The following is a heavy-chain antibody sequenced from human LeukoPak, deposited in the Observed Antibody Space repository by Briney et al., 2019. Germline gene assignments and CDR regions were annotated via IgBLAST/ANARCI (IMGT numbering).Heavy chain of an antibody. CDR2: ISSSSSYI. V-gene: IGHV3-21*01. Sequence: GGSLRLSCAASGFTFSAYRMNWVRQAPGKGLEWVSYISSSSSYINYADSVKGRFTISRDNAKKSLHLQMNSLRAEDTAVYYCARHNHEYDWDYWGQGTLVTVSS. J-gene: IGHJ4*02. CDR1: GFTFSAYR. D-gene: IGHD3-3*01. CDR3: ARHNHEYDWDY.